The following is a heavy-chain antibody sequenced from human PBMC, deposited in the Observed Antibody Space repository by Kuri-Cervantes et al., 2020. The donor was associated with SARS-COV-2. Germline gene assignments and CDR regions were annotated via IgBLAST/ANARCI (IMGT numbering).Heavy chain of an antibody. Sequence: LSLTCAASGFTFSSYSMNWVRQAPGKGLEWVSYVSSSSSTIYYADSVKGRFTISRDNVKNSLYLQMNSLRGEDTAVYYCARDGGGYYDSSGYYGQLGFDYWGQGTLVTVSS. J-gene: IGHJ4*02. CDR3: ARDGGGYYDSSGYYGQLGFDY. D-gene: IGHD3-22*01. V-gene: IGHV3-48*01. CDR2: VSSSSSTI. CDR1: GFTFSSYS.